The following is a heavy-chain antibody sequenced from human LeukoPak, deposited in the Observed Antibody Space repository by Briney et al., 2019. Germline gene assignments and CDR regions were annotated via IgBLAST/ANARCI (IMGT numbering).Heavy chain of an antibody. J-gene: IGHJ4*02. D-gene: IGHD6-13*01. CDR3: ARGGRGSSWFDN. CDR1: GSTFKSYD. Sequence: GGSLRLSCAASGSTFKSYDMHWVRQAAGEGLEWVSAIGTAGDTYYPGSVKGRFTISRENAKNSLYLQMNSLRAGDTAVYYCARGGRGSSWFDNWGQGTLVTVSS. V-gene: IGHV3-13*01. CDR2: IGTAGDT.